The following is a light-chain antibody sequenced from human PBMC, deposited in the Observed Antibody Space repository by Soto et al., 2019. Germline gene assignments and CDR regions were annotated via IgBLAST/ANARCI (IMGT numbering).Light chain of an antibody. CDR1: QGLRDA. Sequence: DIQMTQSPSSLSASVGDRVTITCRASQGLRDALGWYQQKPGKAPKRLIYAASSVQSGVPSRFSGSGSGTEVTLTISILQPEDFATYYCLQHNSYPQTFGQGTKVEIK. CDR3: LQHNSYPQT. CDR2: AAS. V-gene: IGKV1-17*01. J-gene: IGKJ1*01.